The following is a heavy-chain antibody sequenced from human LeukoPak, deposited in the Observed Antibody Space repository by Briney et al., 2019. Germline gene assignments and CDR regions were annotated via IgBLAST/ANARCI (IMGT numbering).Heavy chain of an antibody. CDR1: GYTFTSYY. J-gene: IGHJ4*02. CDR2: INPSGGST. V-gene: IGHV1-46*01. D-gene: IGHD6-6*01. Sequence: ASVKVSCKASGYTFTSYYMHWVRQAPGQGLEWMGIINPSGGSTSYAQKFQGRVTMTRDMSTSTVYMELSSLRSEDTAVYYCARANTIAARSEYYFDYWGQGTLVTVSS. CDR3: ARANTIAARSEYYFDY.